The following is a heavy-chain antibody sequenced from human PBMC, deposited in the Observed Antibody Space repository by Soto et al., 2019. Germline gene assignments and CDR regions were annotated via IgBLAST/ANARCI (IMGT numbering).Heavy chain of an antibody. J-gene: IGHJ1*01. CDR2: IIPILGTA. D-gene: IGHD3-22*01. CDR1: GGTFSSYA. CDR3: ASTHTYYYDSRSAEYFQH. V-gene: IGHV1-69*13. Sequence: SVKVSCKASGGTFSSYAISWVRQAPGQGLEWMGGIIPILGTANYAQKFQGRVTITADESTSTAYMELSSLRSEDTAVYYCASTHTYYYDSRSAEYFQHWGQGTLVTVSS.